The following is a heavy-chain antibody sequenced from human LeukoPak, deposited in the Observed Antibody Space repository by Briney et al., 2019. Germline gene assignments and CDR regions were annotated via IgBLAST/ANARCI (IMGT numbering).Heavy chain of an antibody. Sequence: GSSLSLPCAVSGFPFNVYAIHWVRQAPGKGLEWVAVVSSDGINKYYADSVKGRFTISRDNSKNTLYLQVNSLRPEDTAVYYCAREKDYGDYIDFWGQGTLVTVSS. V-gene: IGHV3-30-3*01. CDR3: AREKDYGDYIDF. D-gene: IGHD4-17*01. J-gene: IGHJ4*02. CDR1: GFPFNVYA. CDR2: VSSDGINK.